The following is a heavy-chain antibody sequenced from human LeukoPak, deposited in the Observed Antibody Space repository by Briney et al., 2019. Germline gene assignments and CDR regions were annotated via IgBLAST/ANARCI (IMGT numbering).Heavy chain of an antibody. V-gene: IGHV4-4*07. Sequence: SETLSLTCTVSGGSISGYFWSWIRQPAGKGLEWIGRIYSSGSNNYNPSLKSRVTMSLDTSKNHFSLNLTSVTTADTAVYYCAREPTSGREPTSGRPLDYWGQGTLVTVSS. CDR2: IYSSGSN. D-gene: IGHD5-12*01. CDR1: GGSISGYF. J-gene: IGHJ4*02. CDR3: AREPTSGREPTSGRPLDY.